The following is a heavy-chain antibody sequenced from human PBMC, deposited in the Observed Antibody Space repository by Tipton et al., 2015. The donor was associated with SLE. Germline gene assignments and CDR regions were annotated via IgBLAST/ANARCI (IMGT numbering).Heavy chain of an antibody. V-gene: IGHV5-51*03. CDR1: GYNFADFW. CDR2: IYPGDSDT. Sequence: QLVQSGAEVKKPGESLKISCKGSGYNFADFWIVWVRQMPGKGLESMGIIYPGDSDTNYSPSFQGHVTISADKSISTAYLQWSSLKASDTAMYYCARGMDQLPLYYWGQGTLVTVSS. D-gene: IGHD2-2*01. CDR3: ARGMDQLPLYY. J-gene: IGHJ4*02.